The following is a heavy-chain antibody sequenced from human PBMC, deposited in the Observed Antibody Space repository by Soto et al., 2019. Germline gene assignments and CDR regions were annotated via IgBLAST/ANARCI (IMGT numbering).Heavy chain of an antibody. D-gene: IGHD2-15*01. V-gene: IGHV1-18*01. Sequence: KVSCKASGYTFTRSGISWVRQAPGQGLEWMGRISTYNGDANYAQTFQGRVTMTTDTSTSTAYMELSSLRSDDTAVYYCARVARKKYCRGGGGGFRCFHHWGQGPRVTSPQ. CDR3: ARVARKKYCRGGGGGFRCFHH. CDR2: ISTYNGDA. J-gene: IGHJ1*01. CDR1: GYTFTRSG.